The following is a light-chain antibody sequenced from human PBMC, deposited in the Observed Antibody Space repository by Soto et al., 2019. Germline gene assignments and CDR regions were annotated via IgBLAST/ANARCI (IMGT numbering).Light chain of an antibody. CDR2: DAS. CDR1: HDISNY. J-gene: IGKJ4*01. V-gene: IGKV1-33*01. Sequence: DIQMTQSPSSLSASVGDRFTIACQASHDISNYLNWYQQKPGKAPKLLIYDASNLETGVPSRFSGSGSGTDFTFTISSLQPEDIATYYCQQYDNLPLTFGGGTKVDIK. CDR3: QQYDNLPLT.